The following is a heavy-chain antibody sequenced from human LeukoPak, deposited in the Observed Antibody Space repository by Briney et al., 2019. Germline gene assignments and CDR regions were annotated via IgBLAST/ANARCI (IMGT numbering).Heavy chain of an antibody. J-gene: IGHJ3*02. D-gene: IGHD6-6*01. V-gene: IGHV3-64*04. CDR3: AREVAYSSFFEAFDI. Sequence: GGSLRLSCSASVFTFSNYAIHWVRQAPEKGLEYVSTISDNRGNTNYADSVKGRFTISRDNSKNKLYLQMNSLRAEDTAVYYCAREVAYSSFFEAFDIWGQGTMVTVSS. CDR2: ISDNRGNT. CDR1: VFTFSNYA.